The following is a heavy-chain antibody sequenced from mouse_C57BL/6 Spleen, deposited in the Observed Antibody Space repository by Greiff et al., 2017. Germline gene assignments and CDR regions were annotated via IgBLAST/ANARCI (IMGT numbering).Heavy chain of an antibody. Sequence: QVQLQQSGAELVRPGASVTLSCKASGYTFTDYEMHWVKQTPVHGLEWIGAIDPETGGTAYNQKFTGKAILTAATSSSTTYMELRNLTSENSTVYYCARAICTVWDWYFDDWGTGTTVTVSS. V-gene: IGHV1-15*01. CDR2: IDPETGGT. CDR3: ARAICTVWDWYFDD. J-gene: IGHJ1*03. CDR1: GYTFTDYE. D-gene: IGHD1-1*01.